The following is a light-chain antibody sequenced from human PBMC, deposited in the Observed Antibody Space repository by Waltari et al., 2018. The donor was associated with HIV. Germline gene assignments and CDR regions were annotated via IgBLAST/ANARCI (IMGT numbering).Light chain of an antibody. CDR1: RYFLGRSS. J-gene: IGLJ3*02. Sequence: QSVLTQPPSASGAPGQRVTISCSGSRYFLGRSSVNWSQQLPGAAPKRLIYINNQPPSGVPDRFSGSKSGTSASLAISGLQSDDEADYYCAIWDDSLNGWVFGGGTKLTVL. CDR2: INN. CDR3: AIWDDSLNGWV. V-gene: IGLV1-44*01.